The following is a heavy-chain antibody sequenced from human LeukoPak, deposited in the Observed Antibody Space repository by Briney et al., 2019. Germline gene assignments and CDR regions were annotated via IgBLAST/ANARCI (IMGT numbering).Heavy chain of an antibody. J-gene: IGHJ5*02. D-gene: IGHD6-6*01. Sequence: ASVKVSCKASGYTFTGYYMHWVRQAPGQGLEWMGWINPNSGGTNYAQKFQGRVTMTRDTSISTAYMELSRLRSDDTAVYYCARDPKRSIAARGSTNWFDPWGQVTLVTVSS. CDR3: ARDPKRSIAARGSTNWFDP. CDR2: INPNSGGT. V-gene: IGHV1-2*02. CDR1: GYTFTGYY.